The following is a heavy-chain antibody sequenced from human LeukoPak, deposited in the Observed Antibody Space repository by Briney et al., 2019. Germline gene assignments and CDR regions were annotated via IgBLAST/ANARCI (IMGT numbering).Heavy chain of an antibody. D-gene: IGHD6-13*01. Sequence: SETLSLTCTVSGGSISSYYWSWIRQPPGKGLEWNGYIYYSGSTNYSPSLKSRVTISVDTSKSHFSLKLSSVTAADTAVYYCARHADGSSWAELDCWGQGTLVTVSS. CDR3: ARHADGSSWAELDC. CDR1: GGSISSYY. J-gene: IGHJ4*02. V-gene: IGHV4-59*08. CDR2: IYYSGST.